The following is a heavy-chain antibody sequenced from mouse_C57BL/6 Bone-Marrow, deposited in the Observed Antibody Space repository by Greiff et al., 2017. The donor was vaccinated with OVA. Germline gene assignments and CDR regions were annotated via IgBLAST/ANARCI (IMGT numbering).Heavy chain of an antibody. D-gene: IGHD2-4*01. CDR1: GFTFTNTY. CDR3: ARDDDLYWYFDV. Sequence: EVQLQQSVAELVRPGASVKLSCTASGFTFTNTYMHWVKQRPEQGLEWIGRIDPTNGNTKYAPKFQGKATITADTSSNTAYLQLSSLTSEDTAIYYCARDDDLYWYFDVWGTGTTVTVSS. V-gene: IGHV14-3*01. CDR2: IDPTNGNT. J-gene: IGHJ1*03.